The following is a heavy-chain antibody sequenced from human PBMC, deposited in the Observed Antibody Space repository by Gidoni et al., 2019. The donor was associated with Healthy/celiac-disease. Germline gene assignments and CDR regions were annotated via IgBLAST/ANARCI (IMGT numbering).Heavy chain of an antibody. CDR3: AKDVGYCISTSCMIFDY. D-gene: IGHD2-2*01. V-gene: IGHV3-23*01. CDR1: GFPFSSSA. J-gene: IGHJ4*02. Sequence: EVQLLVSGGGLVQPGRSLRRSWQDSGFPFSSSAMSWVRQAPGKGREWVSAISGSGGSTYYADSVKGLFTISRDNAKNTLDLQMNSLRAEDTAVYYCAKDVGYCISTSCMIFDYWGQGTLVTVSS. CDR2: ISGSGGST.